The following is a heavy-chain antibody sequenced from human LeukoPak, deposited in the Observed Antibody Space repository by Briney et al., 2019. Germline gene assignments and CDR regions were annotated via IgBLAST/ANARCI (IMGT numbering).Heavy chain of an antibody. V-gene: IGHV3-23*01. CDR2: ISGNGGST. J-gene: IGHJ4*02. CDR3: ASQKENFYDSSGNK. CDR1: GFTFSSYN. Sequence: GGSLRLSCAASGFTFSSYNMNWVRQAPGKGLEWVSAISGNGGSTYYADSVKGRFTISRDNSKNTLYMQMNSLKAEDTAVYFCASQKENFYDSSGNKWGQGTLVTVSS. D-gene: IGHD3-22*01.